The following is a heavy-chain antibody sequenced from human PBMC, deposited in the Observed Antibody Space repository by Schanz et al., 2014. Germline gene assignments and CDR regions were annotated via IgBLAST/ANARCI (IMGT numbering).Heavy chain of an antibody. D-gene: IGHD1-7*01. CDR3: VRELSGGTFDY. CDR1: GYTFTSYD. V-gene: IGHV1-8*01. Sequence: QVQLVQSGAEVKKPGASVRVSCKASGYTFTSYDINWVRQAAGQGLEWMGWMNPKSGHTGYARKFQGRVTMTRDTSSTTAYMELNSLRSDDTAVYYCVRELSGGTFDYWGQGALVTVSS. CDR2: MNPKSGHT. J-gene: IGHJ4*02.